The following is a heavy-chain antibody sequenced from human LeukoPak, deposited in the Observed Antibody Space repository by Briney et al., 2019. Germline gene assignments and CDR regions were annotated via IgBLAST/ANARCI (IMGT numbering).Heavy chain of an antibody. CDR1: GFTFSSYG. V-gene: IGHV3-33*06. CDR2: IWYDGSNK. Sequence: PGRSLRLSCAASGFTFSSYGMHWVRQAPGKGLEWVAVIWYDGSNKYYADSVKGRFTISRDNSKNTLYLQMNSLRAEDTAVYYCTKRTSTLDDPWGQGTLVTVSS. D-gene: IGHD1-1*01. CDR3: TKRTSTLDDP. J-gene: IGHJ5*02.